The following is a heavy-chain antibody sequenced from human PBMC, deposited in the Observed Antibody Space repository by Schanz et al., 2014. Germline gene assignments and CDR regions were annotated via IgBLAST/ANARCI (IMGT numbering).Heavy chain of an antibody. D-gene: IGHD2-15*01. CDR2: MSYDGSIK. CDR1: GFTFSSYG. J-gene: IGHJ4*02. Sequence: QVQLVESGGGVVQPGRSLRLSCAASGFTFSSYGMHWVRQAPGKGLEWVAAMSYDGSIKYYGDSVKGRFTISRDNSKNTLYLQMNTLRAEDTAVYYCARDSGYCSGGSCLTFDYWGQGTLVTVSS. V-gene: IGHV3-30*03. CDR3: ARDSGYCSGGSCLTFDY.